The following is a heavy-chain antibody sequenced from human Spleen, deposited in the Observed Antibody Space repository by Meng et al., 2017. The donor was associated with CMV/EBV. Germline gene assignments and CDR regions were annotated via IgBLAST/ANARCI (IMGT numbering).Heavy chain of an antibody. CDR3: ARAGDILPPPNWFDP. CDR1: GSPFTGYY. CDR2: ITPNSGGA. V-gene: IGHV1-2*02. Sequence: SGSPFTGYYVHGVRQAPGQGLQWMGWITPNSGGANYAHKLQGRVTMTRDTSISTAYMELTSLTSDDTAVYYCARAGDILPPPNWFDPWGQGTLVTVSS. D-gene: IGHD1-26*01. J-gene: IGHJ5*02.